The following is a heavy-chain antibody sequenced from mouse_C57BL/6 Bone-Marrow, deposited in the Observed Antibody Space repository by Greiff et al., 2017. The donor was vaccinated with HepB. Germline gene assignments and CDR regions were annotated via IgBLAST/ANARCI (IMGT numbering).Heavy chain of an antibody. CDR1: GYSITSDY. D-gene: IGHD1-1*01. V-gene: IGHV3-8*01. J-gene: IGHJ1*03. CDR2: ISYSGST. CDR3: ARSYGSSYRYFDV. Sequence: DVKLVESGPGLAKPSQTLSLTCSVTGYSITSDYWNWIRKFPGNKLEYMGYISYSGSTYYNPSLKSRISITRDTSKNQYYLQLNSVTTEDTATYYCARSYGSSYRYFDVWGTGTTVTVSS.